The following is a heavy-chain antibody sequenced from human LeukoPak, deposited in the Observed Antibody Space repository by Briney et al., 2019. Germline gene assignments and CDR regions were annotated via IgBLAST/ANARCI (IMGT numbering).Heavy chain of an antibody. CDR3: AREGFSSDYPFDY. Sequence: PGGSLRLSCAASGLTFSNYEMNWVRQAPGKGLEWVSYISSTGSTIYYADSVKGRFTISRDNARSSLYLQMNSLRAEDTAVYYCAREGFSSDYPFDYWGQGTLVTVSS. V-gene: IGHV3-48*03. D-gene: IGHD5-18*01. J-gene: IGHJ4*02. CDR2: ISSTGSTI. CDR1: GLTFSNYE.